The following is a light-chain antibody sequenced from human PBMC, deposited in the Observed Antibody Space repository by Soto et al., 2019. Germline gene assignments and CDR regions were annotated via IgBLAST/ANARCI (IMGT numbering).Light chain of an antibody. CDR1: QSVGRH. CDR2: GTS. V-gene: IGKV3-15*01. CDR3: QQYNKWPYS. Sequence: EIVMTQSPVALSVSPGEIAALSCRASQSVGRHFAWYQQRPGQAPRVLIYGTSTRANGVPARVSGSGSGTDFTLTISSLQSEEFAVCYCQQYNKWPYSFGQGTRLENK. J-gene: IGKJ2*01.